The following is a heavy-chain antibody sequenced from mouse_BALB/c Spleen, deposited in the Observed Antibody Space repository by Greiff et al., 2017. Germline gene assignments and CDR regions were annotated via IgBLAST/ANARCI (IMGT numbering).Heavy chain of an antibody. CDR1: GYTFTSYW. CDR2: IDPSDSYT. D-gene: IGHD1-1*01. J-gene: IGHJ2*01. CDR3: ARGMYGSSPDY. V-gene: IGHV1-69*02. Sequence: QVQLQQPGAELVKPGASVKLSCKASGYTFTSYWMHWVKQRPGQGLEWIGEIDPSDSYTNYNQKFKGKATLTVDKSSSTAYMQLSSLTSEDSAVYYCARGMYGSSPDYWGQGTTLTVSS.